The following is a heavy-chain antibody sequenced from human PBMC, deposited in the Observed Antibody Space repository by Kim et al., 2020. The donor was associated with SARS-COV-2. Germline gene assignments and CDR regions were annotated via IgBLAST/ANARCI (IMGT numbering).Heavy chain of an antibody. CDR2: INPSGGST. CDR1: GYTFTSYY. J-gene: IGHJ4*02. V-gene: IGHV1-46*01. Sequence: ASVKVSCKASGYTFTSYYMHWVRQAPGQGLEWMGIINPSGGSTSYAQKFQGRVTMTRDTSTSTVYMELSSLRSEDTAVYYCARDLSGGDYYGSGSYFYWGQGTLVTVSS. CDR3: ARDLSGGDYYGSGSYFY. D-gene: IGHD3-10*01.